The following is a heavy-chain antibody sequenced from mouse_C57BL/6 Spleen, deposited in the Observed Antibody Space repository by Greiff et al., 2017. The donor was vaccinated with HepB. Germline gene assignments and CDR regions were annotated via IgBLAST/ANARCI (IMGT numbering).Heavy chain of an antibody. CDR2: IYWDDDK. V-gene: IGHV8-12*01. J-gene: IGHJ2*01. D-gene: IGHD2-2*01. CDR3: ARIYGYDGLYFDY. Sequence: QVTLKESGPGILQSSQTLSLTCSFSGFSLSTSGMGVSWIRQPSGKGLEWLAHIYWDDDKRYNPSLKSRLTISEDTSRNQVFLKITSVDTADTATYYCARIYGYDGLYFDYWGQGTTLTVSS. CDR1: GFSLSTSGMG.